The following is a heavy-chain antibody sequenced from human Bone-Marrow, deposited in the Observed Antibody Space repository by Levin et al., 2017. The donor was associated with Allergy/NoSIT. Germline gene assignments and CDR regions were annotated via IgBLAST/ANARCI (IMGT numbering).Heavy chain of an antibody. V-gene: IGHV3-23*01. D-gene: IGHD2-15*01. CDR2: ISGSGGST. CDR3: AKVAYCSGGSCYPYFDY. J-gene: IGHJ4*02. Sequence: GESLKISCAASGFTFSSYAMSWVRQAPGKGLEWVSAISGSGGSTYYADSVKGRFTISRDNSKNTLYLQMNSLRAEDTAVYYCAKVAYCSGGSCYPYFDYWGQGTLVTVSS. CDR1: GFTFSSYA.